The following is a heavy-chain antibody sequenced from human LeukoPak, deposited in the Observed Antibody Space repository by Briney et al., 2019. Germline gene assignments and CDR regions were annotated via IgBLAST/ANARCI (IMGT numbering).Heavy chain of an antibody. CDR3: ARDRLGDYDHSGYYDK. J-gene: IGHJ4*02. D-gene: IGHD3-22*01. CDR2: IFDSVRTI. CDR1: GFTFSDYY. V-gene: IGHV3-11*01. Sequence: PGESLRLSCAASGFTFSDYYMSWIRQAPGKGLEWVSYIFDSVRTIYYADSVKGRFTISRDNAKNSVYLQMNNLGAEDTAVYYCARDRLGDYDHSGYYDKWGQGALVTVSS.